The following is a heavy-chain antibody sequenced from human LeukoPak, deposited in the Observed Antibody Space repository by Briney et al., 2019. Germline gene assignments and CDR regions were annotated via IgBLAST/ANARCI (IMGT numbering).Heavy chain of an antibody. D-gene: IGHD3-16*01. J-gene: IGHJ5*02. CDR1: GFTFSDYY. Sequence: KPGGSPRLSCAASGFTFSDYYMSWIRQAPGKGLEWVSYISSSSSYTNYADSVKGRFTISRDNAKNSLYLQMNSLRAEDTAVYYCARDRGRRRATNWFDPWGQGTLVTVSS. CDR3: ARDRGRRRATNWFDP. CDR2: ISSSSSYT. V-gene: IGHV3-11*06.